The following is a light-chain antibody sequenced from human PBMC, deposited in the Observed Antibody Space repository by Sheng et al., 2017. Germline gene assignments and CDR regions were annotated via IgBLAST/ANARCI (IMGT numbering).Light chain of an antibody. CDR2: KAS. Sequence: DIQMTQSPSTLSASVGDRVTITCRASQSISTWLAWYQQKPGKAPKLLIYKASSLESGVPSRFSGSGSGTEFTLTISGLQPDDFATYYCQQYYSYSAFGGGTKVEIK. CDR1: QSISTW. J-gene: IGKJ4*01. V-gene: IGKV1-5*03. CDR3: QQYYSYSA.